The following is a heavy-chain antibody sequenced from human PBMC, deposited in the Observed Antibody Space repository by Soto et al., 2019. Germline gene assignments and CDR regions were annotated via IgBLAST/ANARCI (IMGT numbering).Heavy chain of an antibody. CDR3: ARHGVVPAGLGVGGAPLRFLEWLEESDAFDI. J-gene: IGHJ3*02. Sequence: SETLSLTCTVSGGSISSSSYYWGWIRQPPGKGLEWIGSIYYSGSTYYNPSLKSRVTISVDTSKNQFSLKLSSVTAADTAVYYCARHGVVPAGLGVGGAPLRFLEWLEESDAFDIWGQGTMVTVSS. V-gene: IGHV4-39*01. CDR2: IYYSGST. CDR1: GGSISSSSYY. D-gene: IGHD3-3*01.